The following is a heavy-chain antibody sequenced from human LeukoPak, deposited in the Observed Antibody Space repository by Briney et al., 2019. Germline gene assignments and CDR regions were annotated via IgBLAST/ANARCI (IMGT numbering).Heavy chain of an antibody. J-gene: IGHJ4*02. CDR1: GFTFSSYA. CDR3: AKDHLSSPNTYGYSFDS. Sequence: GGSLRLSCAASGFTFSSYAMSWVRQSPGKGLEWVSGISGSLGNTYYADSVKGRFTISRDNSKNTLYLQMNSLRAEDTAVYYCAKDHLSSPNTYGYSFDSWGQGTLVTVSS. CDR2: ISGSLGNT. D-gene: IGHD5-18*01. V-gene: IGHV3-23*01.